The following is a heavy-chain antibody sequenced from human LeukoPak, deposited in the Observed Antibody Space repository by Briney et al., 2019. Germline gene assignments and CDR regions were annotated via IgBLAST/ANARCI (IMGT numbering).Heavy chain of an antibody. D-gene: IGHD6-19*01. J-gene: IGHJ4*02. CDR1: GDSITTSSNY. CDR2: VYRSGSS. V-gene: IGHV4-39*01. CDR3: ARRGTSGWAYYFDF. Sequence: PSETLSLTCTVSGDSITTSSNYWCWLRHLPAKGLEWIGSVYRSGSSYYNPSLKSRVTISVDTSKNQFTINLTSVTAADTAVYHCARRGTSGWAYYFDFWGPGSLLTVSS.